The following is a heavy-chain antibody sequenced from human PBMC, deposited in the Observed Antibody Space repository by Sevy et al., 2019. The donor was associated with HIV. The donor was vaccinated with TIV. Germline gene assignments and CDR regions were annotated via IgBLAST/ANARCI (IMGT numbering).Heavy chain of an antibody. V-gene: IGHV4-59*01. CDR1: GGSIINYY. Sequence: SETLSLTCSVSGGSIINYYWTWIRQPPGKGLEWIGYIDYSGNTNYNPSLKSRVIISVDMSKNHFSLKLSSVTAADTAIYYCARGKVPLSYYYGMDVWGHGTTVTVSS. CDR2: IDYSGNT. CDR3: ARGKVPLSYYYGMDV. J-gene: IGHJ6*02.